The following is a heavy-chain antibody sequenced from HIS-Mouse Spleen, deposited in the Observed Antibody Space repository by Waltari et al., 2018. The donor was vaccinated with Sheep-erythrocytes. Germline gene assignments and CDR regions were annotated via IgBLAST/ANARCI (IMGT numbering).Heavy chain of an antibody. Sequence: QVQLVQSGAEVKKPGSSVKVSCKASGGTFSSYAISWVRQAPGQGLEWMGRIIPILGIANYAKKFQGRVTITADKSTSTAYMELSSLRSEDTAVYYCAQTGATTPHFDYWGQVTLVTVSS. V-gene: IGHV1-69*04. CDR1: GGTFSSYA. CDR3: AQTGATTPHFDY. D-gene: IGHD1-26*01. J-gene: IGHJ4*02. CDR2: IIPILGIA.